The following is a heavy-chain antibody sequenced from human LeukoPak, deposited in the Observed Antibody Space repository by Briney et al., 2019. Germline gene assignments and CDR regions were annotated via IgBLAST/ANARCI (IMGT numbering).Heavy chain of an antibody. D-gene: IGHD5-18*01. Sequence: GASVKVSCKASGGTFTSYAISWVRQAPGQGLEWMGGIIPIFGTAHYAQKFQGTVTITADESTSTAYMELSSLRSEDTAVYYCARGTAMDSIDYWGQGTLVTVSS. CDR3: ARGTAMDSIDY. CDR1: GGTFTSYA. J-gene: IGHJ4*01. CDR2: IIPIFGTA. V-gene: IGHV1-69*13.